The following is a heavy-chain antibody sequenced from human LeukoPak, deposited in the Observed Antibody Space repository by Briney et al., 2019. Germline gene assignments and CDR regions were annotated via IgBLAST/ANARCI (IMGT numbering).Heavy chain of an antibody. CDR2: ISDGGSRT. D-gene: IGHD7-27*01. J-gene: IGHJ4*02. CDR1: GFSFSIYA. Sequence: GGSLRLSCAACGFSFSIYAVSWVRQAPGKGLEWVSGISDGGSRTYYADSVKGRFTISRDDSKNTLYLQMNSLRAEDTAVYYCAKVQLGIGIDYWGQGTLVTVSS. V-gene: IGHV3-23*01. CDR3: AKVQLGIGIDY.